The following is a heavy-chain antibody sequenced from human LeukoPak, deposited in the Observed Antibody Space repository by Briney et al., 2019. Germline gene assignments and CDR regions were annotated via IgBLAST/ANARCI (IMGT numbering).Heavy chain of an antibody. CDR3: ARGLRYSSSWYNFDY. J-gene: IGHJ4*02. CDR2: ISGSGGST. Sequence: QSGGSLRLSCAASGFTFSNYNMNWVRQAPGKGLEWVSAISGSGGSTYYADSVKGRFTISRDNAKNSLYLQMNSLRDEDTAVYYCARGLRYSSSWYNFDYWGQGTLVTVSS. V-gene: IGHV3-23*01. D-gene: IGHD6-13*01. CDR1: GFTFSNYN.